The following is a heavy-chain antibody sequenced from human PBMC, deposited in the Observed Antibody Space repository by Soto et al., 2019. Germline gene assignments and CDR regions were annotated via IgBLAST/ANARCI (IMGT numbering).Heavy chain of an antibody. Sequence: EVQLVESGGGLVKPGGSLRLSCAASGFTFSSYSMNWVRQAPGKGLEWVSSISSSSSYIYYADSVKGRFTISRDNAKNSLYLQMNSLRAEDTDVYYCASGYCSGGSCYAQGYYGMDVWGQGTTVTVSS. V-gene: IGHV3-21*01. J-gene: IGHJ6*02. CDR2: ISSSSSYI. CDR3: ASGYCSGGSCYAQGYYGMDV. CDR1: GFTFSSYS. D-gene: IGHD2-15*01.